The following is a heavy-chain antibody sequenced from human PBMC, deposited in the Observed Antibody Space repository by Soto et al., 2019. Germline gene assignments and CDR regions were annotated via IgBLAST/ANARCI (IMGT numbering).Heavy chain of an antibody. J-gene: IGHJ4*02. CDR2: ISYSGST. Sequence: SETLSLTCTVSGGSISGYYWSWIRQPPGKGLELIGYISYSGSTNYNPSLKSRVTISVDTSKNQFSLKLSSVTAADPAVYYCARPPGGNYVYLSYFAYWGQGTLVTVSS. V-gene: IGHV4-59*01. CDR1: GGSISGYY. D-gene: IGHD3-16*01. CDR3: ARPPGGNYVYLSYFAY.